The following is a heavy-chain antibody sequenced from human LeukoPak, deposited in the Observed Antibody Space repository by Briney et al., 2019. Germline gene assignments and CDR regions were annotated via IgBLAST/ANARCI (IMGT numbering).Heavy chain of an antibody. CDR3: ARGPHSSIAAAGKIDYYYYYMDV. D-gene: IGHD6-13*01. J-gene: IGHJ6*03. Sequence: ASVKVSCKASGYTFTSYYMHWVRQAPGQGLEWMGIMNPSGGSTSYAQKFQGRVTMTRDTSTSTVYMELSSLRSEDTAVYYCARGPHSSIAAAGKIDYYYYYMDVWGKGTTVTVSS. CDR1: GYTFTSYY. CDR2: MNPSGGST. V-gene: IGHV1-46*01.